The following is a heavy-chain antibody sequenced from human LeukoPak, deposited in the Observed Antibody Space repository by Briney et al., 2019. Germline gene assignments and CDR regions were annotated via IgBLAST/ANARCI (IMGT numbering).Heavy chain of an antibody. Sequence: GGSLRLSCAASGFTFSSYAMSWVRLAPGKGLEWVSTVDHSFGTTHYADSVKGRFTISRDDSKNTVSLQMNSLRVEDAALYYCVPLPAGNFPGFDYWGQGTRVTVSS. CDR2: VDHSFGTT. D-gene: IGHD1-7*01. CDR1: GFTFSSYA. J-gene: IGHJ4*02. CDR3: VPLPAGNFPGFDY. V-gene: IGHV3-23*01.